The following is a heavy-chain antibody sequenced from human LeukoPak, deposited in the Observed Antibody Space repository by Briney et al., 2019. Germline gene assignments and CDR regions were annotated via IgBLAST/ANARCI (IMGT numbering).Heavy chain of an antibody. Sequence: PGGSLRLSCAASGFTVSGNYMNWVRQAPGKGLEWVSSISSSSSYIYHADSMKGRFTISRDNAKNSLYLQMNSLRAEDTAVYYCARERREFDYWGQGTLVTVSS. J-gene: IGHJ4*02. CDR3: ARERREFDY. CDR1: GFTVSGNY. V-gene: IGHV3-21*01. CDR2: ISSSSSYI.